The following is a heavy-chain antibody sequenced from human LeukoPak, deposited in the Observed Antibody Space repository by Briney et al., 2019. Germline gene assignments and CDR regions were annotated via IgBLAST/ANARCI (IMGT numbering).Heavy chain of an antibody. J-gene: IGHJ4*02. V-gene: IGHV1-18*01. CDR3: ARDCSGGSCYGGSFDY. Sequence: ASVKVSCKASGYTFTSYGISWVRQAPGQGLEWMGWISAYNGNTNYAQKLQGRVTMTTDTSTCTAYMELRSLRSDDTAVYYCARDCSGGSCYGGSFDYWGQGTLVTVSS. D-gene: IGHD2-15*01. CDR2: ISAYNGNT. CDR1: GYTFTSYG.